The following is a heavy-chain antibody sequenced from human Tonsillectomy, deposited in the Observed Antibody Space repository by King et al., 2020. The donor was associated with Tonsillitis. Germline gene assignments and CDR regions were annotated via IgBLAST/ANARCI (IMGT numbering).Heavy chain of an antibody. Sequence: EVQLVESGGGLVQPGGSLRLSCASSGFTFSSFWMSWVRQAPGKGLEWVANIKQDGSEKYYVDSVKGRFTISRNNAKNSLYLQMNSLRAEDTAVYYCTRDPVRRFDYWGQGTLVTVSS. J-gene: IGHJ4*02. CDR1: GFTFSSFW. CDR3: TRDPVRRFDY. D-gene: IGHD3-10*01. V-gene: IGHV3-7*03. CDR2: IKQDGSEK.